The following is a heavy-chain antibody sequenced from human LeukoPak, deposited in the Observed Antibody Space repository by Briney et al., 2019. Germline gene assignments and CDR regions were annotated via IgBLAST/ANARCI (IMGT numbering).Heavy chain of an antibody. Sequence: GGSLRLSCAASGVTFSNYWMSWVRQVPGKGLEWVANINQDGSEKYYVDSVKGRFTISRDNAKNTLNLQMNSLRAEDTAVYYCARDLGQYYDTSDNWFDPWGQGTLVTVSS. J-gene: IGHJ5*02. D-gene: IGHD3-22*01. CDR3: ARDLGQYYDTSDNWFDP. CDR1: GVTFSNYW. V-gene: IGHV3-7*01. CDR2: INQDGSEK.